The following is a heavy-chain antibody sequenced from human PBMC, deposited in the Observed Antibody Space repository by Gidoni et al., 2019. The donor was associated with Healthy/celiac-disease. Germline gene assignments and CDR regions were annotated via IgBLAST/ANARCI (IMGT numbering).Heavy chain of an antibody. V-gene: IGHV1-46*01. J-gene: IGHJ6*03. D-gene: IGHD3-16*01. CDR2: INPSGGST. CDR3: AILSEGDYYYMDV. Sequence: QVQLVQSGAEVKKPGASVKVSCKASGYTFTSYYMHWVRQAPGQGLEWMGIINPSGGSTSYAQKFQGRVTMTRDTSTSTVYMELSSLRSEDTAVYYCAILSEGDYYYMDVWGKGTTVTVSS. CDR1: GYTFTSYY.